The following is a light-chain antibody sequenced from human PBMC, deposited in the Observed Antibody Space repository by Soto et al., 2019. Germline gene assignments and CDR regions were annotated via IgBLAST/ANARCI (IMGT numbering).Light chain of an antibody. Sequence: EIVLTQSPATLSLSPGERATLSCRASQSLGYYLAWFQPKHGQAPSLLIYVTSNRASGIPARFSGSGSVTDFTVTISSLDPEDFAVYDCQQRRDWPFTFSGGTNVAIK. CDR1: QSLGYY. CDR3: QQRRDWPFT. CDR2: VTS. V-gene: IGKV3-11*01. J-gene: IGKJ4*01.